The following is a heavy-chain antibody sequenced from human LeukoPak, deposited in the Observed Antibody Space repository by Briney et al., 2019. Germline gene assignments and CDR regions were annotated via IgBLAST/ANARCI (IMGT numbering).Heavy chain of an antibody. Sequence: PSETLSLTCAVYGGSFSGYYWSWIRQPPGKGLEWIGEINHSGSTNYNPSLKSRVTISVDTSKNQFSLKLSSVTAADTAVYYCARVYSYYYDSSGYYAPSYYFDYWGQGTLVTVSS. D-gene: IGHD3-22*01. J-gene: IGHJ4*02. V-gene: IGHV4-34*01. CDR1: GGSFSGYY. CDR2: INHSGST. CDR3: ARVYSYYYDSSGYYAPSYYFDY.